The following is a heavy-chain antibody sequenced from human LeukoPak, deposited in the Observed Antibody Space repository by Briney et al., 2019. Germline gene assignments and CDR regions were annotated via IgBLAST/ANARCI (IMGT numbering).Heavy chain of an antibody. CDR2: ISPSGGST. J-gene: IGHJ5*02. CDR1: GYTFTSNY. D-gene: IGHD5-24*01. V-gene: IGHV1-46*01. Sequence: ASVKVSCKAFGYTFTSNYMHWVRQAPGQGPAWMGVISPSGGSTTYAQKFQGRVTLTRDMSTSTDYLELSSLRSEDTAVYYCARDNSVRDEARWFNPWGQGTLVTVSS. CDR3: ARDNSVRDEARWFNP.